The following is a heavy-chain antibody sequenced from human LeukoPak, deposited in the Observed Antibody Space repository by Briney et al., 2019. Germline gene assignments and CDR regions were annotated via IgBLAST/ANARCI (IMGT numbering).Heavy chain of an antibody. Sequence: SETLSHTCTVSGGSISSGGYYWSWIRQHPGKGLEWIGYIYYSGSTYYNPSLKSRVTISVDTSKNQFSLKLSSVTAADTAVYYCARCNRMAPRGGDYWGQGTLVTVSS. CDR2: IYYSGST. CDR1: GGSISSGGYY. J-gene: IGHJ4*02. CDR3: ARCNRMAPRGGDY. D-gene: IGHD3-10*01. V-gene: IGHV4-31*03.